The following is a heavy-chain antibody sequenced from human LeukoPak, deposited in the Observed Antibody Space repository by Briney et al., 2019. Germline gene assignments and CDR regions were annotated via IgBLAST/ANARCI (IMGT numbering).Heavy chain of an antibody. J-gene: IGHJ6*03. D-gene: IGHD1-1*01. CDR2: ISYDGSNK. CDR1: GFTFSSYG. V-gene: IGHV3-30*18. Sequence: GGSLRLSCAASGFTFSSYGMRWVRQAPGKGLEWVAVISYDGSNKYYADSVKGRFTISRDNSKNTLYLQMNSLRAEDTAVYYCAKPSERSYYYYYMDVWGKGTTVTVSS. CDR3: AKPSERSYYYYYMDV.